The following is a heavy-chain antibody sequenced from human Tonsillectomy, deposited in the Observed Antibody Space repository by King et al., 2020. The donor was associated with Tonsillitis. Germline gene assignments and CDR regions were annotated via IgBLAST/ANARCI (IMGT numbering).Heavy chain of an antibody. CDR3: ARVTIFGVATPPYYYYYMDV. V-gene: IGHV4-59*01. D-gene: IGHD3-3*01. CDR2: IYYSGST. CDR1: GGSISSDY. Sequence: QLQESGPGLVKPSETLSLTCTVSGGSISSDYWSWIRQPPGKGLEWIGFIYYSGSTNYNPSLKSRVTISVDTSKNLFSLKLSSVTAADTAVYYCARVTIFGVATPPYYYYYMDVWGKGTTVTVSS. J-gene: IGHJ6*03.